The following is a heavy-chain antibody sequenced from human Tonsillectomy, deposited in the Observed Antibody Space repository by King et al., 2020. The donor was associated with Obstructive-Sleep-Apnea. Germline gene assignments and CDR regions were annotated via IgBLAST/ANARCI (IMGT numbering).Heavy chain of an antibody. V-gene: IGHV7-4-1*01. Sequence: QLVQSGSELKKPGASVKVSCKAFGYMFRNYAMNWVRQCPGQGLEWLGLINIKTGNPTYAQGVQGRFVFSLDTSVSTAYLQIFSLKAEDTAVYYCARGSGSGTNLVDLWGQGTMVIVSS. CDR1: GYMFRNYA. J-gene: IGHJ3*01. CDR2: INIKTGNP. D-gene: IGHD3-10*01. CDR3: ARGSGSGTNLVDL.